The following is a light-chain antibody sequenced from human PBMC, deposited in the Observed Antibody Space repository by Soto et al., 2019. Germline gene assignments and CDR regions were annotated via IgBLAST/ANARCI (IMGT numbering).Light chain of an antibody. CDR2: GAS. CDR3: QQYGRFHVT. Sequence: EIVLTQSPGTLSLSPGERATLSCRASQSVSSSYLAWYQQKPGQAPRLLIYGASSRATGIPDRFSGSGSGTDVTLTISRLEPEDFAVYYGQQYGRFHVTCGQGPEMEIK. CDR1: QSVSSSY. V-gene: IGKV3-20*01. J-gene: IGKJ1*01.